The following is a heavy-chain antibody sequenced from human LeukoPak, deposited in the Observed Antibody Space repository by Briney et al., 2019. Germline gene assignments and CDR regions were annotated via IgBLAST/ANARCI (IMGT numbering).Heavy chain of an antibody. CDR1: GGSISSSSYY. J-gene: IGHJ4*02. Sequence: PSETLSLTCTVSGGSISSSSYYWGWIRQPPGKGLEWIGSIYYSGSTYYNPSLKSRVTISVDTSKNQFSLKLSSVTAADTAVYYCARGGREDSFDYWGQGTLVTVSS. CDR2: IYYSGST. CDR3: ARGGREDSFDY. V-gene: IGHV4-39*07. D-gene: IGHD3-16*01.